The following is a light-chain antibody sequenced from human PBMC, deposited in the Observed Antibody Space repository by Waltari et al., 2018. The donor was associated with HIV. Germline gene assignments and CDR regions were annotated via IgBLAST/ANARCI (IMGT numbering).Light chain of an antibody. J-gene: IGLJ3*02. V-gene: IGLV2-23*01. CDR3: CSYAGSSNWV. CDR2: EGI. CDR1: SSDFRSYHL. Sequence: QSALTQPASVSGSPGQSITISCTGISSDFRSYHLVSWYQQPPGKAPKLMIYEGIKRPSGVSNRFSGSKSGNTASLTISGLQAEDEADYYCCSYAGSSNWVFGGGTKLTVL.